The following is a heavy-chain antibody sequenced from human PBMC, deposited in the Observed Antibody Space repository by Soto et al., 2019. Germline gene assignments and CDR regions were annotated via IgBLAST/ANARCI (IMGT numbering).Heavy chain of an antibody. CDR3: ARAHYGDYGYGMDV. CDR2: INHSGST. V-gene: IGHV4-34*01. CDR1: GGSFSGYY. J-gene: IGHJ6*02. D-gene: IGHD4-17*01. Sequence: LSLTCAVYGGSFSGYYWSWIRQPPGKGLEWIGEINHSGSTNYNPSLKSRVTISVDRSKNQFSLKLSSVTAADTAVYYCARAHYGDYGYGMDVWGQGTTVTVSS.